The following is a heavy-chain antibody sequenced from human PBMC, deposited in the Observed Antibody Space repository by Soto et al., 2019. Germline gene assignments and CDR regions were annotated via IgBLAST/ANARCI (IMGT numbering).Heavy chain of an antibody. CDR3: ARYCSGGSCNYNHYYGMDV. V-gene: IGHV1-18*04. D-gene: IGHD2-15*01. CDR1: GYTFNNYG. Sequence: VSVKVSCKASGYTFNNYGISWVRQAPGQGLEWMGWISGYNGDTNYAQNLQGRVTLTTDTSTSTAYMELRSLRSDDTAVYYCARYCSGGSCNYNHYYGMDVWGQGTTVTVSS. J-gene: IGHJ6*02. CDR2: ISGYNGDT.